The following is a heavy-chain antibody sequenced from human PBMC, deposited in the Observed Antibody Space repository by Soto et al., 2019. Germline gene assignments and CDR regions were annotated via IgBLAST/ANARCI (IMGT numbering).Heavy chain of an antibody. D-gene: IGHD3-22*01. J-gene: IGHJ4*02. CDR3: AGETYYYDSSGPHVDY. CDR1: GGTFSSYT. V-gene: IGHV1-69*02. CDR2: IIPILGIA. Sequence: SVKVSCKASGGTFSSYTISWVRQAPGQGLEWMGRIIPILGIANYAQKFQGRVTITADKSTSTAYMELSSLRSEDTAVYYCAGETYYYDSSGPHVDYWGQGTLVTVSS.